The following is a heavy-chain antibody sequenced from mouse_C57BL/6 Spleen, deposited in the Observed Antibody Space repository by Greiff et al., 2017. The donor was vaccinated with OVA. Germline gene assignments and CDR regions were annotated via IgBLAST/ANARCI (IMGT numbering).Heavy chain of an antibody. CDR1: GYTFTDYN. Sequence: EVQLQQSGPELVKPGASVKMSCKASGYTFTDYNMHWVKQSHGKSLEWIGYINPNNGGTSYNQKFKGKATLTVNQSSSTAYMELRSLTSEDSAVYYCARIITTEWYFDVWGTGTTVTVSS. CDR2: INPNNGGT. J-gene: IGHJ1*03. D-gene: IGHD1-1*01. CDR3: ARIITTEWYFDV. V-gene: IGHV1-22*01.